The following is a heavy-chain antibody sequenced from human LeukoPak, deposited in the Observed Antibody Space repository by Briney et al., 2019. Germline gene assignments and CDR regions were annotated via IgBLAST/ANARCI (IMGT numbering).Heavy chain of an antibody. Sequence: GWSLRLSCAASGFTFSSYSMNWVRQAPGKGLERVSSISSSSSYTYYADSVKGRFTISRDNSKNTLYLQMNSLRAEDTAVYYCAKSFRVGVRGVIINGYYFDYWGQGTLVTVSS. CDR2: ISSSSSYT. V-gene: IGHV3-21*04. D-gene: IGHD3-10*02. J-gene: IGHJ4*02. CDR3: AKSFRVGVRGVIINGYYFDY. CDR1: GFTFSSYS.